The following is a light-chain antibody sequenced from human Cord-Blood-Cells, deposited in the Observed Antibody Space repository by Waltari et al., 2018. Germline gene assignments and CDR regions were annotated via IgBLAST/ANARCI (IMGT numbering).Light chain of an antibody. CDR2: DVS. V-gene: IGLV2-14*01. CDR1: RSDVGGYHY. Sequence: QSALTQPASVSGSPGQSIPISCPGTRSDVGGYHYVSWYQQHPGKAPKLMIYDVSNRPSGVSNRFSGSKSGNTASLTISGLQAEDEADYYCSSYTSSSTVVFGGGTKLTVL. CDR3: SSYTSSSTVV. J-gene: IGLJ2*01.